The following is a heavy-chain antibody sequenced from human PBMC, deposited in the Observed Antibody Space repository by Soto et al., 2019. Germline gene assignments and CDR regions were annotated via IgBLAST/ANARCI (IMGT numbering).Heavy chain of an antibody. CDR3: AREDLAGRPPPSCYRGLDV. J-gene: IGHJ6*02. CDR1: GFTFRPSA. CDR2: ISYDGSLK. D-gene: IGHD6-6*01. V-gene: IGHV3-30-3*01. Sequence: PGGSLRLSCAASGFTFRPSAMHWVRQAPGKGLEWVAFISYDGSLKYNAGSVKGRCSISRDNSNNTLHLQMNSLRPEDRAVYYCAREDLAGRPPPSCYRGLDVWGRGTTVTVSS.